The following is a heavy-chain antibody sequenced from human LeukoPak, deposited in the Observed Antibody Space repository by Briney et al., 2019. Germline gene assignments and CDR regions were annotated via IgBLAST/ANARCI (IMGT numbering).Heavy chain of an antibody. V-gene: IGHV1-18*04. CDR3: ARDQSSGSGYYQDAFDI. D-gene: IGHD3-22*01. CDR2: ISGYNGNT. J-gene: IGHJ3*02. Sequence: ASVKVSCKASGYTFTGYYMHWVRQAPGQGLERMGWISGYNGNTNYAQKLQGRVTMTTDTSTSTAYMELRSLRSDDTAVYYCARDQSSGSGYYQDAFDIWGQGTMVTVSS. CDR1: GYTFTGYY.